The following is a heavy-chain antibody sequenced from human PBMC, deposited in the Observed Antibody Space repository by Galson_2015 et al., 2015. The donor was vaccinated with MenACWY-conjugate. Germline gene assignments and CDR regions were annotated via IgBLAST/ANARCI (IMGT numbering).Heavy chain of an antibody. CDR1: GGSISSHH. CDR2: IRDTGSL. CDR3: ARIPTWGSSDGYFDY. Sequence: SEPLSLTCTVSGGSISSHHWSWFRQPPGKGLEWIAYIRDTGSLKDNPSLQGRVTMSADKSNNRFSLRLISVTAADTAVYYCARIPTWGSSDGYFDYWGQGILVAVSS. D-gene: IGHD7-27*01. V-gene: IGHV4-59*08. J-gene: IGHJ4*02.